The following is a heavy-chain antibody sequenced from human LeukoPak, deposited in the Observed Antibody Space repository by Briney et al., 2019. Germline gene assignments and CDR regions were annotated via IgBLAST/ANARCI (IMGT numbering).Heavy chain of an antibody. J-gene: IGHJ4*02. CDR3: ARVMGNYATDY. Sequence: GGSLRLXCAASGFTYSDYYMSWIRWAPGKGLEWVSYISSGDNTIYYADSVKGRFTMSRDNAKNSLYLQMNSLRAEDTAVYYCARVMGNYATDYWGQGTLVTVSS. D-gene: IGHD1-7*01. CDR2: ISSGDNTI. V-gene: IGHV3-11*04. CDR1: GFTYSDYY.